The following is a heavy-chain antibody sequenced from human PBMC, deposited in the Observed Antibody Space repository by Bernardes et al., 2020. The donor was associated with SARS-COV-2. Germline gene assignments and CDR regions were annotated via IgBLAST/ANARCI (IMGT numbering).Heavy chain of an antibody. V-gene: IGHV1-18*01. J-gene: IGHJ4*02. CDR2: VSAYNGDT. CDR3: ARDRRLVKDYNGTYYFEY. CDR1: GYSFTSYG. D-gene: IGHD4-4*01. Sequence: ASVKVSCKASGYSFTSYGISWVRQAPGQGLEWVGWVSAYNGDTDLAQKVQGRVTMTTDTTTSTAYMELRSLRSDDTAVYYCARDRRLVKDYNGTYYFEYWGQGTQITVSS.